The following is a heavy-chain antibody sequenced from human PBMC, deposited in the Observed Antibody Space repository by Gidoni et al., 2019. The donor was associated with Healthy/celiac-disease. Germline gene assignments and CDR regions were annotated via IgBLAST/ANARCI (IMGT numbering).Heavy chain of an antibody. Sequence: QVQLVQSGAEVKKPGASVKVSCKVSGYTLTDLSMHWVRQAPGKGLEWMGGFDPEDGETIYAQKFKGRVTMTEDTSTDTAYMELSSLRSEDTAVYYCATEPLRYSSGWNYFDYWGQGTLVTVSS. V-gene: IGHV1-24*01. CDR2: FDPEDGET. CDR1: GYTLTDLS. J-gene: IGHJ4*02. D-gene: IGHD6-19*01. CDR3: ATEPLRYSSGWNYFDY.